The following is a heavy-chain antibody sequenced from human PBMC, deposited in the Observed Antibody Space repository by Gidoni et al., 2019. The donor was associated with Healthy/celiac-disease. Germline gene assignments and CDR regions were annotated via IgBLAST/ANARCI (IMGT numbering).Heavy chain of an antibody. CDR1: GYSFTSYW. V-gene: IGHV5-51*01. Sequence: EVQLVQSGAEVKKPGESLKISCKGSGYSFTSYWIGWVSQMPGKGLEWMGIIYPGDSDTRYSPSFQGQVTISADKSISTAYLQWSSLKASDTAMYYCARHGTRDGYNYPRGYYYYYGMDVWGQGTTVTVSS. J-gene: IGHJ6*02. CDR3: ARHGTRDGYNYPRGYYYYYGMDV. D-gene: IGHD5-12*01. CDR2: IYPGDSDT.